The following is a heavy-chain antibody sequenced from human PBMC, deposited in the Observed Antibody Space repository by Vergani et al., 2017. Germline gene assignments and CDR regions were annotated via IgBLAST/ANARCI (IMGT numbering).Heavy chain of an antibody. CDR1: GYTFSDYY. V-gene: IGHV1-69-2*01. Sequence: EVQLIQSGAEVKEPGATMKISCKVSGYTFSDYYIHWVRQAPGKGPEWLGLIDPKDGETIYSGKFQGRVTITADESTSTAYMELSSLRSEDTAVYYCAIRYSSSWYGYFDYWGQGTLVTVSS. CDR3: AIRYSSSWYGYFDY. CDR2: IDPKDGET. D-gene: IGHD6-13*01. J-gene: IGHJ4*02.